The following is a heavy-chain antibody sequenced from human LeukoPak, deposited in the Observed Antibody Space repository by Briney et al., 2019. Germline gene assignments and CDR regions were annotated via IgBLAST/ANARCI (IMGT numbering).Heavy chain of an antibody. CDR3: ARGDAYALNY. J-gene: IGHJ4*02. D-gene: IGHD2-2*01. V-gene: IGHV3-74*01. CDR1: GLTFSSYW. Sequence: GGSLRLSCAAPGLTFSSYWMHWVRQAPGKGLVWVSRINSDGSTTAYADSVKGRFTISRDNAKNTLYLQMSSLRAEDTAVYYCARGDAYALNYWGQGTLVTVSS. CDR2: INSDGSTT.